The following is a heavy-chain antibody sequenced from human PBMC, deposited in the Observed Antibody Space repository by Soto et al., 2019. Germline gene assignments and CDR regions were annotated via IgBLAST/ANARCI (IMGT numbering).Heavy chain of an antibody. CDR1: GFSFSTYN. CDR2: IDASSTHI. Sequence: GGSLRLSCAASGFSFSTYNMNWVRQAPGKGLEWVSSIDASSTHIYYADSVKGRFTISRDNGKSSLYLQMDSLRAEDTGVYYCATWGRGVLIQNWFDPWGQGTLVTVSS. J-gene: IGHJ5*02. V-gene: IGHV3-21*01. D-gene: IGHD3-10*01. CDR3: ATWGRGVLIQNWFDP.